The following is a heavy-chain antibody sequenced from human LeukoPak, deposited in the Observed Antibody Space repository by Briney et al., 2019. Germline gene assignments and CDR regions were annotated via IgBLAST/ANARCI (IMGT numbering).Heavy chain of an antibody. Sequence: PSETLSLTCAVYGGSFSGYYWSWIRQPPGKGLEWIGEINHSGSTNYNPSLKSRVTISVDTSKNQFSLKLSSVTAADTAVYYCARGPRYDYVWGSYRARGDYWGQGTLVTVSS. CDR3: ARGPRYDYVWGSYRARGDY. CDR1: GGSFSGYY. V-gene: IGHV4-34*01. D-gene: IGHD3-16*02. CDR2: INHSGST. J-gene: IGHJ4*02.